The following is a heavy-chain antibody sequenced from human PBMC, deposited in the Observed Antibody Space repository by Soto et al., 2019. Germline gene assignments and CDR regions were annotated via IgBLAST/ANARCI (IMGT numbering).Heavy chain of an antibody. CDR3: ARVSLHGLVPAPGDY. V-gene: IGHV1-18*01. D-gene: IGHD2-2*01. CDR2: ISAYNGNT. J-gene: IGHJ4*02. CDR1: GYTFTSYG. Sequence: ASVKVSCKASGYTFTSYGISWVRQAPGQGLEWMGWISAYNGNTNYAQKLQGRVTMTTDTSTSTAYMELRSLRSDDTAVYYCARVSLHGLVPAPGDYWGQGTLVTVSS.